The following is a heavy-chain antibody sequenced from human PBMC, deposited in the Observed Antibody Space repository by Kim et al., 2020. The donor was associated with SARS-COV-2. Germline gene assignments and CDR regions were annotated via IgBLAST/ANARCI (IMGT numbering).Heavy chain of an antibody. D-gene: IGHD6-19*01. J-gene: IGHJ6*02. Sequence: GGSLRLSCAASGFTFSSYWMSWVRQAPGKGLEWVANIKQDGSEKYYVDSVKGRFTISRDNAKNSLYLQMNSLRAEDTAVYYCARARGGSGWYYYGMDVWGQGTTVTVSS. CDR3: ARARGGSGWYYYGMDV. V-gene: IGHV3-7*01. CDR2: IKQDGSEK. CDR1: GFTFSSYW.